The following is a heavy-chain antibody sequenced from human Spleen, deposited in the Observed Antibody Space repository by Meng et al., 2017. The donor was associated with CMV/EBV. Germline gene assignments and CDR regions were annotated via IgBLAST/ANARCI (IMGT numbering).Heavy chain of an antibody. V-gene: IGHV4-39*07. J-gene: IGHJ4*02. CDR1: GGSISSSSYY. Sequence: SETLSLTCTVSGGSISSSSYYWGWIRQPPGKGLEWIGSIYYSGSTYYNPSLKSRVIMSVDTSKNRFSLKLSSVTAADTAVYYCARDGDCSGGACYDRWGQGTLVTVSS. CDR3: ARDGDCSGGACYDR. D-gene: IGHD2-15*01. CDR2: IYYSGST.